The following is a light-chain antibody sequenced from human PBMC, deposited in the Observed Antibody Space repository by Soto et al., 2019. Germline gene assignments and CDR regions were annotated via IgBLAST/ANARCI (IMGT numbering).Light chain of an antibody. J-gene: IGLJ2*01. Sequence: QSVLTQPPSVSGAPGQRVTISCTGSSSNIGAGYDVHWYQQLPGTAPKLLIYANTNRPSGVPDRFSGSKSGTSASLAITGLQAEDEADYYCQSYDSSLSGFWVFGGGTQLTV. CDR1: SSNIGAGYD. CDR3: QSYDSSLSGFWV. CDR2: ANT. V-gene: IGLV1-40*01.